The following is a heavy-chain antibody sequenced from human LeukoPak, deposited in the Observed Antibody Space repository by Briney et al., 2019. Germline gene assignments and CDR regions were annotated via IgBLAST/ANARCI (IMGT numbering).Heavy chain of an antibody. Sequence: GGSLRLSCAASGFTFSSYAMHWVRQAPGKGLGYVSAIGTNGDSTYYANSVKGRFTISRDNSKNTLYLQMGSLRAEDMAVYYCARAHRANIVVVPAAHYFDYWGQGTLVTVSS. J-gene: IGHJ4*02. V-gene: IGHV3-64*01. CDR1: GFTFSSYA. CDR2: IGTNGDST. D-gene: IGHD2-2*01. CDR3: ARAHRANIVVVPAAHYFDY.